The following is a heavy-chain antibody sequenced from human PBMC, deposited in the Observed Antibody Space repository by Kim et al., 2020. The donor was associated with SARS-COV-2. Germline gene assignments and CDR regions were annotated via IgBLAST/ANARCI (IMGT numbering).Heavy chain of an antibody. D-gene: IGHD3-10*01. J-gene: IGHJ6*02. CDR2: ISAYNGNT. V-gene: IGHV1-18*01. Sequence: ASVKVSCKASGYTFTSYGISWLRQAPGQGLEWMGWISAYNGNTNYAQKLQGRVTMTTDTSTSTAYMELRSLRSDDTAVYYCARVDITYYYGSGGPHYYGMDVWGQGTTVTVSS. CDR3: ARVDITYYYGSGGPHYYGMDV. CDR1: GYTFTSYG.